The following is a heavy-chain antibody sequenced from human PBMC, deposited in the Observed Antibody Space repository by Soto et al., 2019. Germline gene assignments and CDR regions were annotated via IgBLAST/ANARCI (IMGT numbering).Heavy chain of an antibody. Sequence: QVQLVQSGAEVKKPGASVKVSCKASGYTFTTYAIHWVRQAPGQRLDWMGWINAGDGNTKYSQRFQGRVTITRDTSASIAYMELSSLTSEDTAVYYCAKAIFGTFIPSYFDSWGQGTLVTVSS. CDR3: AKAIFGTFIPSYFDS. V-gene: IGHV1-3*01. CDR1: GYTFTTYA. J-gene: IGHJ4*02. CDR2: INAGDGNT. D-gene: IGHD3-3*01.